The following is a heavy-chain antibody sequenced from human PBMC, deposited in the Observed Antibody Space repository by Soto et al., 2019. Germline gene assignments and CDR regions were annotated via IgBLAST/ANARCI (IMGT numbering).Heavy chain of an antibody. J-gene: IGHJ6*02. V-gene: IGHV1-2*04. CDR1: GYTFTGYY. CDR3: ARVLGGPILGPRIAAAGTDYYYGMDV. D-gene: IGHD6-13*01. Sequence: ASVKVSCTASGYTFTGYYMHWVRQAPGQGLEWMGWINPNSGGTNYAQKFQGWVTMTRDTSISTAYMELSRLRSDDTAVYYCARVLGGPILGPRIAAAGTDYYYGMDVWGQGTTVTVSS. CDR2: INPNSGGT.